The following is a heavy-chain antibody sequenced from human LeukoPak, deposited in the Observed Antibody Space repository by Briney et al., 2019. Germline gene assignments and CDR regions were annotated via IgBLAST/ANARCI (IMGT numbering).Heavy chain of an antibody. CDR2: IHPNSGGT. CDR3: ATVMRGWVLGSFDY. Sequence: GASVKVSCKASGYTFTAYNMHWVRQAPGQGLEWMGWIHPNSGGTNYAQKFQGRVTMTRDTSISTAYMELGGLRSDDTAVYYCATVMRGWVLGSFDYWGQGTLVTVSS. CDR1: GYTFTAYN. V-gene: IGHV1-2*02. J-gene: IGHJ4*02. D-gene: IGHD6-19*01.